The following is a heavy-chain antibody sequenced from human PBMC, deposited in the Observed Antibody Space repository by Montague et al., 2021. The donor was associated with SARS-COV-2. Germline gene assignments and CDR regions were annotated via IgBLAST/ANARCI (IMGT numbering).Heavy chain of an antibody. CDR1: GGSISSSSYY. Sequence: SETLSITCTVSGGSISSSSYYWGWIRQPPGKGLEWIGSIYYSGSTYYNPSLKSRVTISVDTSKNQFSLKLSSVTAADTAVYYCARQSQAEIVLMVYAMGGWFDPWGQGTLVTVSS. D-gene: IGHD2-8*01. CDR2: IYYSGST. CDR3: ARQSQAEIVLMVYAMGGWFDP. J-gene: IGHJ5*02. V-gene: IGHV4-39*01.